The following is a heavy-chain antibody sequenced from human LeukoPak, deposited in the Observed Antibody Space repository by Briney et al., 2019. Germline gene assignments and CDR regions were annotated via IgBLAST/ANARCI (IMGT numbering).Heavy chain of an antibody. V-gene: IGHV1-2*02. CDR1: GYTFTGYY. J-gene: IGHJ6*02. Sequence: GASVKVSCKASGYTFTGYYMHWVRQAPGQGLEWMGWINPNSGGTNYAQKFQGRVTMTRDTSISTAYMELSRLRSDDTAVCSCARDPQAVGYSSSWPQYGMDVWGQGTTVTVSS. D-gene: IGHD6-13*01. CDR3: ARDPQAVGYSSSWPQYGMDV. CDR2: INPNSGGT.